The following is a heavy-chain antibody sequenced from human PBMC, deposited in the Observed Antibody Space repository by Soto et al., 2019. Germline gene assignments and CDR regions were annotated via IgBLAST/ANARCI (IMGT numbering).Heavy chain of an antibody. CDR3: ARDIPTGYFDY. J-gene: IGHJ4*02. D-gene: IGHD2-2*02. Sequence: QVQLVESGGGVVQPGRSLRLSCAASGFTFSSYAMHWVRQAPGKGLEWVAVISYDGSNKYYADSVKGRFTISRDNSKNTPYLQMNSLRAEDTAVYYCARDIPTGYFDYWGQGTLVTVSS. CDR2: ISYDGSNK. V-gene: IGHV3-30-3*01. CDR1: GFTFSSYA.